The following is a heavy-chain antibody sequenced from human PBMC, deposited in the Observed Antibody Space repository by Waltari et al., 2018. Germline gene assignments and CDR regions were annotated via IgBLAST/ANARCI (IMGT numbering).Heavy chain of an antibody. J-gene: IGHJ6*03. CDR3: TRDSLYYYYYYMDV. V-gene: IGHV3-49*04. Sequence: EVQLVESGGGLVQPGRSLRLSCTASGFTFGDYAMSWVRQAPGKGLEWVGFIRSKAYGGTTEYAASVKGRFTISRDDSKSIAYLQMNSLKTEDTAVYYCTRDSLYYYYYYMDVWGKGTTVTVSS. CDR1: GFTFGDYA. CDR2: IRSKAYGGTT.